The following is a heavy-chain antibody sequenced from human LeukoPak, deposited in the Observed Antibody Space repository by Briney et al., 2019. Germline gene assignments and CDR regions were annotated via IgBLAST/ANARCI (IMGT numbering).Heavy chain of an antibody. Sequence: SETLSLTCAVYGGSFSDYCCSWIRQPPGKGLGWIGEINHRGSTNYNPSLKSRVTISVDTSKNQFSLKLSSVTAADTAVYYCARGRTYYYGSGSSWFGNWFDPWGQGTLVTVSS. V-gene: IGHV4-34*01. CDR2: INHRGST. J-gene: IGHJ5*02. CDR3: ARGRTYYYGSGSSWFGNWFDP. D-gene: IGHD3-10*01. CDR1: GGSFSDYC.